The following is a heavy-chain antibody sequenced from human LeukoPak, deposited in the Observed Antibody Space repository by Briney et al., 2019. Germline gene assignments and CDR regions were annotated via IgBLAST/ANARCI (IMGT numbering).Heavy chain of an antibody. CDR2: IHPNNGAT. J-gene: IGHJ4*02. Sequence: ASVKVSCKASGYTFTGSGWYLYWLRQAPGQGLDCVGWIHPNNGATLYAQKFQGRVAMTTGTSISTAYMELSRLRPDDTAMYYCARDGPAQMVDFDYWGQGTLVTVSS. V-gene: IGHV1-2*02. D-gene: IGHD3-10*01. CDR3: ARDGPAQMVDFDY. CDR1: GYTFTGSGWY.